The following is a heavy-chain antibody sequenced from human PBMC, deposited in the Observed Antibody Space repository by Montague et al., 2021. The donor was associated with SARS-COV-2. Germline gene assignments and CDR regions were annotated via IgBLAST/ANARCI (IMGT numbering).Heavy chain of an antibody. Sequence: SETLSLTCAVSGDSISSSHWWTWVRQSPGKGLEWIGEIFHSENTNYNPSLKSRVIISLDMSKNQFTLTLTSVTAAATAVYYCASDRGAKTYDLLTGYYINASCGVDVWGPGTPVTVSS. J-gene: IGHJ6*02. V-gene: IGHV4-4*02. D-gene: IGHD3-9*01. CDR2: IFHSENT. CDR1: GDSISSSHW. CDR3: ASDRGAKTYDLLTGYYINASCGVDV.